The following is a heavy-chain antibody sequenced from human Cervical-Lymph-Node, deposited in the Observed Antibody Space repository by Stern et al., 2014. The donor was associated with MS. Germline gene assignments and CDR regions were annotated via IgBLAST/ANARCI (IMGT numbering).Heavy chain of an antibody. CDR1: GGSISSTGYY. Sequence: QVQLQESGPGLAKPSQTLSLTCTVSGGSISSTGYYCSWIPPDPGHGLEWIGYIHYRGSTYYNPSLKSRGTISVDTSKNQFSLKLSSVTAADTALYYCARSDRLWGSFDYWGQGSLVTVSS. V-gene: IGHV4-31*03. CDR3: ARSDRLWGSFDY. J-gene: IGHJ4*02. D-gene: IGHD3-16*01. CDR2: IHYRGST.